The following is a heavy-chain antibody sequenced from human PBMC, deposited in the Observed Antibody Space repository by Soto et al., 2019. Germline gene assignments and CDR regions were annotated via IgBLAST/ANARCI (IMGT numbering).Heavy chain of an antibody. Sequence: GGSLRLSCAASGFTFSTYGMHWVRQAPGKGLEWVAIIWNDGSNKYYADSVKGRFTISRDNSKNTLYLQMDSLRAEDTTVYYCARVGYSTELGGMDVWGQGTTVTVSS. J-gene: IGHJ6*02. CDR3: ARVGYSTELGGMDV. V-gene: IGHV3-33*01. D-gene: IGHD3-10*01. CDR1: GFTFSTYG. CDR2: IWNDGSNK.